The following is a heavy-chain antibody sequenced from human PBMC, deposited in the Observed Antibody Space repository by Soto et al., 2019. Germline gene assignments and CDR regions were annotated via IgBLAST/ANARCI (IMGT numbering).Heavy chain of an antibody. CDR3: ARDQGGDLDY. CDR2: IHFSGGT. D-gene: IGHD2-21*01. V-gene: IGHV4-31*03. CDR1: GASIGRGGYY. J-gene: IGHJ4*02. Sequence: QVQLQESGPGLMKPSQTLSLTCTVSGASIGRGGYYWTWIRQHPGKALEGMGHIHFSGGTNYNPSLMGRLTMSMATSTNQFSLNLAAVTAADTAMYYCARDQGGDLDYWGQGTLVTVSS.